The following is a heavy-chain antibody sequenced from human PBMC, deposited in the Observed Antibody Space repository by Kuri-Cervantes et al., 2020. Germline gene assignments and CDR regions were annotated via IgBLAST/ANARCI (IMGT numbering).Heavy chain of an antibody. CDR2: VNHSGST. D-gene: IGHD3-10*01. CDR1: VESFSGYS. CDR3: ASIGSGSYPYYYYGMDV. Sequence: SETLSLTCAVYVESFSGYSWTWIRQPPGKGLEWIGEVNHSGSTNQNPSLKSRVTISVDTSKNQFSLKLSSVTAADTAVYYCASIGSGSYPYYYYGMDVWGQGTTVTVSS. J-gene: IGHJ6*02. V-gene: IGHV4-34*01.